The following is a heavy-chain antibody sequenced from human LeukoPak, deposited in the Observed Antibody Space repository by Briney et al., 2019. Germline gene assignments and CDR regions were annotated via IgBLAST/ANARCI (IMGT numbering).Heavy chain of an antibody. Sequence: GGSLRLSCAASGFTFSSYGMHWVRQAPGKGLEWVAVIWYDGSNKYYADSVKGRFTISRDNSKNTLYLQMNSPRAEDTAVYYCARWPVTEQEGDYGAFDIWGQGTMVTVSS. J-gene: IGHJ3*02. CDR2: IWYDGSNK. CDR1: GFTFSSYG. D-gene: IGHD4-17*01. V-gene: IGHV3-33*01. CDR3: ARWPVTEQEGDYGAFDI.